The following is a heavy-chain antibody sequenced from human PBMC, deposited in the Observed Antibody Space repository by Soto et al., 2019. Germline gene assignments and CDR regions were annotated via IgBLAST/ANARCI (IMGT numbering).Heavy chain of an antibody. D-gene: IGHD2-21*02. J-gene: IGHJ4*02. CDR3: AKHVVTGGGFDY. CDR2: ISYDGSNK. CDR1: GFTFSSYG. Sequence: GGSLRLSCAASGFTFSSYGMHWVRQAPGKGLEWVAVISYDGSNKYYADSVKGRFTISRDNSKNTLYLQMNSLRAEDTAVYYCAKHVVTGGGFDYWGRGTLVTVSS. V-gene: IGHV3-30*18.